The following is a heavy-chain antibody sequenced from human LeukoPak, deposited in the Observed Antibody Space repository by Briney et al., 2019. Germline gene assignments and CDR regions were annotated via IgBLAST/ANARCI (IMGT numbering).Heavy chain of an antibody. CDR2: ISSSSGYI. Sequence: GGSLRLSCAASGFTFSSYTMTWVRQAPVKGLEWVSSISSSSGYIYYADSLKGRFTISRDNAKNSLYLQVNSLRAEDTAVYYCAREAGSSSSLDFWGQGTLVTVSS. J-gene: IGHJ4*02. CDR3: AREAGSSSSLDF. D-gene: IGHD6-6*01. CDR1: GFTFSSYT. V-gene: IGHV3-21*01.